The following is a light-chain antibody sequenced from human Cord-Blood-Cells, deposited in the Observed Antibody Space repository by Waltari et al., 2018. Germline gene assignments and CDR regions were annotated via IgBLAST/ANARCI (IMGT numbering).Light chain of an antibody. J-gene: IGLJ2*01. CDR1: SSDVGGYNY. CDR2: EVS. V-gene: IGLV2-14*01. CDR3: SSYTSSSTLV. Sequence: QSALTQPASVSGSPGQSITISCTGTSSDVGGYNYVSGYQQHPGKAPKLMCYEVSNRPSGVSNRVAGAKAGNTASLASSGLQAEDEADYYCSSYTSSSTLVFGGGTKLTVL.